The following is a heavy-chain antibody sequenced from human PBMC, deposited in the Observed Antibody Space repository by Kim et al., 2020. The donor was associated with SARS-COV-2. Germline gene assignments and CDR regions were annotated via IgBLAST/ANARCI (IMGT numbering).Heavy chain of an antibody. CDR3: ARDPEMLYGMDV. Sequence: SETLSLTCTVSGGSISSGGYYWSWIRQHPGKGLEWIGYIYYSGSTYYNPSLKSRVTISVDTSKNQFSLKLSSVTAADTAVYYCARDPEMLYGMDVWGQGTTVTVSS. CDR2: IYYSGST. V-gene: IGHV4-31*03. CDR1: GGSISSGGYY. J-gene: IGHJ6*02. D-gene: IGHD3-16*01.